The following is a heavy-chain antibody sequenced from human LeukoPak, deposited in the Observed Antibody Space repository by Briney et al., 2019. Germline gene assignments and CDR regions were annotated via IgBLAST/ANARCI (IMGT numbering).Heavy chain of an antibody. V-gene: IGHV4-59*01. D-gene: IGHD2-21*02. CDR1: GGSISSYY. Sequence: PSETLSLTCTVSGGSISSYYWSWIRQPPGKGLEWIGYIYYSGSTNYNPSLKSRVTISVDTSKNQLSLKLSSVTAADTAVYYCAAEVPYCGGDCYSLLGAFDIWGQGTMVTVSS. J-gene: IGHJ3*02. CDR3: AAEVPYCGGDCYSLLGAFDI. CDR2: IYYSGST.